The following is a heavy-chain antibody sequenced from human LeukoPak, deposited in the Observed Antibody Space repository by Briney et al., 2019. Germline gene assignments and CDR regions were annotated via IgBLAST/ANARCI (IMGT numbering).Heavy chain of an antibody. CDR2: IRYDGSNK. V-gene: IGHV3-30*02. J-gene: IGHJ4*02. CDR1: GFTFSSYG. Sequence: GGSLRLSCAASGFTFSSYGMHWVRQAPGKGLEWVAFIRYDGSNKYYADSVKGRFTISRDNAKNSLYLQMDSLRVEDTAIYYCARAWGNDYDLNYWGQGTLVTVSS. CDR3: ARAWGNDYDLNY. D-gene: IGHD3-3*01.